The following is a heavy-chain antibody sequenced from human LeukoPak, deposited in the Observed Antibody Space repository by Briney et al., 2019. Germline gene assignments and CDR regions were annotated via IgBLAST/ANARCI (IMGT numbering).Heavy chain of an antibody. Sequence: SETLSLTCTVSGGSISSYYWSWIRQPPGKGLEWIGYIYYSGSTNYNPSLKSRVTISVDTSKNQFSLKLSSVTAADTAVYYCARDRSGSYTPGDYFDYWGQGTLVTVSS. CDR1: GGSISSYY. CDR3: ARDRSGSYTPGDYFDY. D-gene: IGHD1-26*01. J-gene: IGHJ4*02. V-gene: IGHV4-59*01. CDR2: IYYSGST.